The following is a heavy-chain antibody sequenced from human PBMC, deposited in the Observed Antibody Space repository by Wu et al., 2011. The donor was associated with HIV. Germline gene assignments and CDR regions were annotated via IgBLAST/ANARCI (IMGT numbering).Heavy chain of an antibody. CDR2: IVPVLGGS. CDR1: GGTLRKYA. V-gene: IGHV1-69*11. CDR3: ARSGEAAAHYYYYLNI. D-gene: IGHD2-21*01. Sequence: QVQLVQSGAEVREPGSSVKVSCQASGGTLRKYAFSWVRQAPGQGLEWVGGIVPVLGGSDYAQKFRGRFTITADESRTTVHMEMRSLRSDDTAVYYCARSGEAAAHYYYYLNILGRGDHDVTVSS. J-gene: IGHJ6*03.